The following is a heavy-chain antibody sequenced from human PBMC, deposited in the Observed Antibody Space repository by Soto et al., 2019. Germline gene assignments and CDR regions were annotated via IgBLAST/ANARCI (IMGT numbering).Heavy chain of an antibody. J-gene: IGHJ4*02. CDR3: AKARDQQWVRLPFDY. V-gene: IGHV3-23*01. D-gene: IGHD6-19*01. Sequence: EVQLLESGGGLVQPGGSLRLSCVGSGFFFSSYTMTWVRQAPGKGLEWVSSFSATSENTYYADSVRGRFTISRDNSKTTLFLQMNSLTAEDTAIYYCAKARDQQWVRLPFDYWGQGILVIVSS. CDR1: GFFFSSYT. CDR2: FSATSENT.